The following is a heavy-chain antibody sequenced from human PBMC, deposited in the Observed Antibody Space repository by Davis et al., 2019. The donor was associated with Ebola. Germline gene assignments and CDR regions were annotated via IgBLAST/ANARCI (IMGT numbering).Heavy chain of an antibody. CDR3: AGGTRMDY. V-gene: IGHV3-74*01. Sequence: GESLKISCAASGSTFSSYWMHWVRQAPGKGLVWVSRINGDGNTIGYADSVKGRFTISRDNSKNTLYLQMNSLRAEDTAVYYCAGGTRMDYWGQGTLVTVSS. CDR2: INGDGNTI. J-gene: IGHJ4*02. D-gene: IGHD2-15*01. CDR1: GSTFSSYW.